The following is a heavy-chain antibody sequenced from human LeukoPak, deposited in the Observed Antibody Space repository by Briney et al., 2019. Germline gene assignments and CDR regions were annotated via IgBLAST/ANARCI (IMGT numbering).Heavy chain of an antibody. Sequence: PSETLSLTCAVYGGSFSGYYWSWIRQPPGKGLEWIGEINHSGSTNYNPSLKSRVTISVDTSKNQFSLKLSSVTAADTAVYYCARGRGSRWFGEFPSPSLNWFDPWGQGTLVTVSS. CDR1: GGSFSGYY. J-gene: IGHJ5*02. D-gene: IGHD3-10*01. CDR2: INHSGST. V-gene: IGHV4-34*01. CDR3: ARGRGSRWFGEFPSPSLNWFDP.